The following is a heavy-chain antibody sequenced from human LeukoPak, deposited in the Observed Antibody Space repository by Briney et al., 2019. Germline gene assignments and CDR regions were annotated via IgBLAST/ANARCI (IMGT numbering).Heavy chain of an antibody. CDR1: GGSISSGGYY. V-gene: IGHV4-61*08. J-gene: IGHJ5*02. CDR3: ARDQGSGWFDP. Sequence: SETLSLTCTVSGGSISSGGYYWSWIRQHPGKGLEWIGYIYYSGSTNYNPSLKSRVTISVDTSKNQFSLKLSSVTAADTAVYYCARDQGSGWFDPWGQGTLVTVSS. CDR2: IYYSGST. D-gene: IGHD3-10*01.